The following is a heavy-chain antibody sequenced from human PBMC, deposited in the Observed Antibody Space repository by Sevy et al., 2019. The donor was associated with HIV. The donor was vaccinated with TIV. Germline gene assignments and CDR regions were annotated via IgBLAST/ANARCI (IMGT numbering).Heavy chain of an antibody. CDR3: ARDVQSSTMIVVEDAFDI. Sequence: ASVKVSCKASNYTFTSYGISWVRQAPGQGLEWMGWISAYNGNTNYAQKLQGRVTMTTDTSTSTAYMELRSLRSDDTAVYYCARDVQSSTMIVVEDAFDIWGQGTMVTVSS. V-gene: IGHV1-18*01. CDR2: ISAYNGNT. CDR1: NYTFTSYG. D-gene: IGHD3-22*01. J-gene: IGHJ3*02.